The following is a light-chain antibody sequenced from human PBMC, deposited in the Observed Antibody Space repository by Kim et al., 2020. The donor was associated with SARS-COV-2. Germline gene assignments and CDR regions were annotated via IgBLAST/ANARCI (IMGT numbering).Light chain of an antibody. J-gene: IGKJ4*01. CDR2: GAS. CDR1: QNINSY. Sequence: VSPWERATLSCRANQNINSYLAWYQQKPGQAPRLLIYGASTRATGIPARFSGSGSGTEFTLTISSLQSEDSAVYYCQRYNTWPLTFGGGTKVDIK. CDR3: QRYNTWPLT. V-gene: IGKV3-15*01.